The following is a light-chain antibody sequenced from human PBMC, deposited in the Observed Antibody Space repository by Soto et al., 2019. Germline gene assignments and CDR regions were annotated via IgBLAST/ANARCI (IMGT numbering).Light chain of an antibody. CDR1: QSIGTN. V-gene: IGKV3-15*01. J-gene: IGKJ2*01. CDR2: GAS. Sequence: ETVMTQAPATLSVSPGDRDTLSCRASQSIGTNLLWLQQSPGQPPRLLISGASDRVAGIPDRFSGSGSGTDFTLTISGLQSEDCAVYYCQQYAGWPRTFGQGTNLEIK. CDR3: QQYAGWPRT.